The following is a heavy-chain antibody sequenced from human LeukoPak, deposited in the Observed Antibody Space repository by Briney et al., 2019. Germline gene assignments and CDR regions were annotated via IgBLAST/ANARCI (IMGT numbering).Heavy chain of an antibody. CDR2: ISISSSYI. CDR1: GFTFSSYS. D-gene: IGHD5-24*01. Sequence: GGSLRLSCAASGFTFSSYSMNWVRQAPGKGLEWVSSISISSSYIYYTDSVKGRFTISIDNAKNTLYLQMNSLRAEDTAVYYCARDRVEMATITGGFDYWGQGTLVTVSS. V-gene: IGHV3-21*01. CDR3: ARDRVEMATITGGFDY. J-gene: IGHJ4*02.